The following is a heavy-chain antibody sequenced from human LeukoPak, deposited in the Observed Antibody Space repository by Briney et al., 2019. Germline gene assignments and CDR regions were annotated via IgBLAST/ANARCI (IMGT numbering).Heavy chain of an antibody. V-gene: IGHV3-7*03. D-gene: IGHD3-10*01. CDR2: IKQDGSEK. Sequence: PGGSLRLSCAASGFTFSSHWMNWVRQAPGKGLEWVANIKQDGSEKYSVDSVKGRFTISRDNAKNSLYLQINSLRAEDTAVYYCARDQGSGSRASDIWGQGTMVTVSS. CDR3: ARDQGSGSRASDI. J-gene: IGHJ3*02. CDR1: GFTFSSHW.